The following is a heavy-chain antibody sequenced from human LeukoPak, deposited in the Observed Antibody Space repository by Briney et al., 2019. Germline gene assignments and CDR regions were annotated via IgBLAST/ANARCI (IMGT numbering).Heavy chain of an antibody. CDR1: GGSISTYY. D-gene: IGHD1-1*01. J-gene: IGHJ4*02. CDR2: IYYNGNT. CDR3: ARYFGTTGTPNY. V-gene: IGHV4-59*08. Sequence: SETLSLTCTVSGGSISTYYWSWIRQPPGKGLEWIGYIYYNGNTNFNPSLKSRVTISLDTSKNQFSLRLSSVTAADTAVYYCARYFGTTGTPNYWGQGTLVTVSS.